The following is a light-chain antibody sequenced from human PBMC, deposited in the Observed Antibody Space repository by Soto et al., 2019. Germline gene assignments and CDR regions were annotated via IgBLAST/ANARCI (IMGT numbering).Light chain of an antibody. J-gene: IGKJ1*01. Sequence: IVLTQSPGTLALSPGEGATVSGRASQGVSSSYLAWYQQKPGQAPRLLIYGASSRATGIPDRFSGSGSGTDFTLTISRLESEDFAVYYCQQYDSSPKTFGQGTKVDIK. V-gene: IGKV3-20*01. CDR2: GAS. CDR3: QQYDSSPKT. CDR1: QGVSSSY.